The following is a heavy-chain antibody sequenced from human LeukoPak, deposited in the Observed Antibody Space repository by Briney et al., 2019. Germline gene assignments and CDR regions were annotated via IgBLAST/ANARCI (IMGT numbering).Heavy chain of an antibody. D-gene: IGHD7-27*01. CDR2: IYYSGST. CDR1: GGSISSSSYY. J-gene: IGHJ4*02. V-gene: IGHV4-39*01. Sequence: PSETLSLTCTVSGGSISSSSYYWGWIRQPPGKGLERIGSIYYSGSTYYNPSLKSRVTISVDTSKNQFSLKLSSVTAADTAVYYCARHVANWGSNDYWGQGTLVTVSS. CDR3: ARHVANWGSNDY.